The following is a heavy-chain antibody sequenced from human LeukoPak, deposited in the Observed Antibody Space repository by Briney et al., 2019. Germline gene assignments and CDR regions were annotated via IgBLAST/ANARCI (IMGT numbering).Heavy chain of an antibody. D-gene: IGHD1-26*01. J-gene: IGHJ4*02. CDR1: GFTFSSYV. CDR3: AKVGATTYYFDY. CDR2: ISGSGGST. Sequence: GGSLRLSCAASGFTFSSYVTSWLRQAPGKGLEWVSAISGSGGSTYYADSVKGRFTISRDNSKNTLYLQMNSLRAEDTAVYYCAKVGATTYYFDYWGQGTLVTVSS. V-gene: IGHV3-23*01.